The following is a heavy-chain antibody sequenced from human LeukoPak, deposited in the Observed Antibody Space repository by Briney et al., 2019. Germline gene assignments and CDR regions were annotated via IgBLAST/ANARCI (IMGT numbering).Heavy chain of an antibody. D-gene: IGHD3-3*01. Sequence: ASVTVSCKASGNTFSSYYMHWVRQAPGQGLEGMGIINPSGGSTTYAQKFQGRVTMTRDTSTSTVYMELSSLRSEDTAVYYCARGGVLRFLEHLDYWGQGTLVTVSS. CDR3: ARGGVLRFLEHLDY. CDR1: GNTFSSYY. CDR2: INPSGGST. J-gene: IGHJ4*02. V-gene: IGHV1-46*01.